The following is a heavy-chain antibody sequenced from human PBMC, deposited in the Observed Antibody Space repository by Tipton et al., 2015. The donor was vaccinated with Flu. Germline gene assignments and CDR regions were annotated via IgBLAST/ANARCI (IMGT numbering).Heavy chain of an antibody. V-gene: IGHV3-23*01. Sequence: SLRLSCAASGFTFSIYAMSWDRQAPGKRLEWISAISGGGGGTYYADSVKGRFTISRDNARNTLYLQMNSLRAEDTAMYYCARVIPEFVAGLSYWGQGTLVSVSS. J-gene: IGHJ4*02. CDR1: GFTFSIYA. D-gene: IGHD6-19*01. CDR3: ARVIPEFVAGLSY. CDR2: ISGGGGGT.